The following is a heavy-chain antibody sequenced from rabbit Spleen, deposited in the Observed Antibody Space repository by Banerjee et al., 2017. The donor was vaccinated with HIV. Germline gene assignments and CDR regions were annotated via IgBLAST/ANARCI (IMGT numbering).Heavy chain of an antibody. CDR2: IYTGRGGT. CDR3: ARDLVGVIGWNFYL. V-gene: IGHV1S45*01. J-gene: IGHJ4*01. Sequence: QEQLEESGGGLVQPEGSLRLSCKTSGFDFSTYSMSWVRQAPGKGLEWIGAIYTGRGGTDYATWAKGRFTISRTSSTTVTLRMTSLTAADTATYFCARDLVGVIGWNFYLWGPGTLVTVS. D-gene: IGHD1-1*01. CDR1: GFDFSTYS.